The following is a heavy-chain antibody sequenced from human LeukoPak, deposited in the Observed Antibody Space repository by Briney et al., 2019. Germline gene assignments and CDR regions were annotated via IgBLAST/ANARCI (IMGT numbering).Heavy chain of an antibody. J-gene: IGHJ5*02. Sequence: GGSLRLSCAASGSTFSSYAMSWVRQAPGKGLEWVSAISGSGGSTYYADSVKGRFTISRDNSKNTLYLQMNSLRAEDTAVYYCAKSGSDYYGSGRPNWFDPWGQGTLVTVSS. D-gene: IGHD3-10*01. CDR2: ISGSGGST. CDR3: AKSGSDYYGSGRPNWFDP. V-gene: IGHV3-23*01. CDR1: GSTFSSYA.